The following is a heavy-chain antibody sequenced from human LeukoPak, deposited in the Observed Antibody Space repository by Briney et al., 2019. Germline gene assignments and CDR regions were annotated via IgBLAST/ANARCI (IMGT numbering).Heavy chain of an antibody. CDR3: ARGISGYFDL. CDR1: GGSISSGDYY. J-gene: IGHJ2*01. V-gene: IGHV4-30-4*01. Sequence: SQTLSLTCTVSGGSISSGDYYWSWIPQAPGNGLEWSGYIYYSGSTYYNPSLKSRVTISEDTSKNQFSLKLSSVTAADTAVYYCARGISGYFDLWGRGTLVTVSS. D-gene: IGHD2-15*01. CDR2: IYYSGST.